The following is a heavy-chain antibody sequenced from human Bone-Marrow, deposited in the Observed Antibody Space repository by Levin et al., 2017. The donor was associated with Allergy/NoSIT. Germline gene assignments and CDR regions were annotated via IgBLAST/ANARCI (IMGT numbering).Heavy chain of an antibody. V-gene: IGHV3-53*01. Sequence: LSLTCAASGFPVSTNYMTWVRQAPGKGLEWVSVIYIDDTTYYADSVKGRFTISRDNSKNTVYLQMDSLRVEDTAVYYCARDGYSSKWSVTWGQGTLVTVSS. CDR1: GFPVSTNY. J-gene: IGHJ5*02. CDR2: IYIDDTT. CDR3: ARDGYSSKWSVT. D-gene: IGHD5-12*01.